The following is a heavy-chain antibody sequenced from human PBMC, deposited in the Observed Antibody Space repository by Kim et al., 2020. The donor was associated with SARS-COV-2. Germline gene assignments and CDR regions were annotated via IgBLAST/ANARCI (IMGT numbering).Heavy chain of an antibody. Sequence: GGSLRLSCAASGFTFSSYEMNWVRQAPGKGLEWVSYISSSGSTIYYADSVKGRFTISRDNAKNSLYLQMNSLRAEDTAVYYCARGRRHITMIVVVIHTLDYWGQGTLVTVSS. CDR3: ARGRRHITMIVVVIHTLDY. CDR2: ISSSGSTI. V-gene: IGHV3-48*03. D-gene: IGHD3-22*01. J-gene: IGHJ4*02. CDR1: GFTFSSYE.